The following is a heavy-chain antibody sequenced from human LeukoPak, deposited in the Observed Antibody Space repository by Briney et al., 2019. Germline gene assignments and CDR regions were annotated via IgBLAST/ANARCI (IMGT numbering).Heavy chain of an antibody. V-gene: IGHV4-59*01. Sequence: RTSETLSLTCTVSGGSISSYYWSWIRQPPGKGLEWIGNIYYGGSTNYNPSLKSRVTISVDTSKNQFSLKLSSVTAADTAVYYCARVPVYSGSYFHFDYWGQGTLVTVSS. CDR2: IYYGGST. CDR1: GGSISSYY. D-gene: IGHD1-26*01. CDR3: ARVPVYSGSYFHFDY. J-gene: IGHJ4*02.